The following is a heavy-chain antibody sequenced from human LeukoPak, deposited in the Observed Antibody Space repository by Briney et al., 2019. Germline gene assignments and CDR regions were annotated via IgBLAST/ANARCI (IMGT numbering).Heavy chain of an antibody. D-gene: IGHD3-10*01. CDR2: IYHSGST. J-gene: IGHJ4*02. V-gene: IGHV4-38-2*02. Sequence: SETLSLTCTVSGYSISSGYYWGWIRQPPGKGLEWIGSIYHSGSTYYNPSLKSRVTISVDTSKNQFSLKLSSVTAADTAVYYCASDYYYGSGSYRDYWGQGTLVTVSS. CDR1: GYSISSGYY. CDR3: ASDYYYGSGSYRDY.